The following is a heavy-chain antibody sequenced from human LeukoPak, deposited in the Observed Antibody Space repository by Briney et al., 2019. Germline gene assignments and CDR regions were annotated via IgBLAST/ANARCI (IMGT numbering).Heavy chain of an antibody. CDR2: IKQDGSER. CDR3: AKETYTVTTYYFDY. Sequence: PGGSLRLSCAASGFTFSSFWMSWVRQAPGKGLEWVANIKQDGSERYYVDSLKGRFTISRDNANDSLYLQMNSLRAEDTAVYYCAKETYTVTTYYFDYWGQGTLVTVSS. J-gene: IGHJ4*02. D-gene: IGHD4-17*01. CDR1: GFTFSSFW. V-gene: IGHV3-7*01.